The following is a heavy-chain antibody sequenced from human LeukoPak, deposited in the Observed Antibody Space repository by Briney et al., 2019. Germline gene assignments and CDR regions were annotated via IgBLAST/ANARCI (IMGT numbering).Heavy chain of an antibody. CDR3: ARDRAVADPFDY. CDR1: GYTFTSYD. V-gene: IGHV1-18*01. CDR2: ISAYNGNT. J-gene: IGHJ4*02. D-gene: IGHD6-19*01. Sequence: ASVKVSCKASGYTFTSYDINWVRQAPGQGLEWMGWISAYNGNTNYAQKLQGRVTMTTDTSTSAAYMELRSLRSDDTAVYYCARDRAVADPFDYWGQGTLVTVSS.